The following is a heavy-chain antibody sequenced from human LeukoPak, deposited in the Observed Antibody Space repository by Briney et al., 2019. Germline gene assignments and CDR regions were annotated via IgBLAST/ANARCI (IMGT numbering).Heavy chain of an antibody. D-gene: IGHD4-17*01. Sequence: GESLKISCKGSGYIFTSYWIGWVRQMPGKGLEWMGIIYPGDSDTRYSPSFQGKVTISADKSISTAYLQWSSLKASDTAMYYCASSNDYGDYVPDYWGQGTLVTVSS. CDR2: IYPGDSDT. CDR1: GYIFTSYW. V-gene: IGHV5-51*01. CDR3: ASSNDYGDYVPDY. J-gene: IGHJ4*02.